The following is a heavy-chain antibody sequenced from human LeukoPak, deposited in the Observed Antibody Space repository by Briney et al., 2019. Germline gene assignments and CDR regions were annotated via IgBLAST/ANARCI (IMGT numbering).Heavy chain of an antibody. D-gene: IGHD6-19*01. V-gene: IGHV1-8*03. Sequence: ASVKVSCKASGYTFTSYDINWVRQATGQGLEWMGWMNPNSGNTGYAQKFQGRVTITRNTSISTAYMELSSLRSEDTAVYYCARVGPGIAVAGYDYWGQGTLVTVSS. CDR1: GYTFTSYD. CDR2: MNPNSGNT. CDR3: ARVGPGIAVAGYDY. J-gene: IGHJ4*02.